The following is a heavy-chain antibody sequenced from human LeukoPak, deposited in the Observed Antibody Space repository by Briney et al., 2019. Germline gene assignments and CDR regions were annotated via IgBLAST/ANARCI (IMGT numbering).Heavy chain of an antibody. V-gene: IGHV4-31*03. Sequence: TPSETLSLTCTVSGGSISSGGYYWSWIRQHPGKGLERIGYIYYSGSTYYNPSLKSRVTISVGTSKNQFSLKLSSVTAADTAVYYCARGACSGGSCYSPSGWFDPWGQGTLVTVSS. CDR1: GGSISSGGYY. J-gene: IGHJ5*02. CDR3: ARGACSGGSCYSPSGWFDP. D-gene: IGHD2-15*01. CDR2: IYYSGST.